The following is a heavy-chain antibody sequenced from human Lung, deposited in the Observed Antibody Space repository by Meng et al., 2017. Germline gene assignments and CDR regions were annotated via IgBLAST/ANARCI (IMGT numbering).Heavy chain of an antibody. D-gene: IGHD4-17*01. J-gene: IGHJ2*01. Sequence: QVQPAQSGAEVKKPGAPVKASCKPPGYTFIRHGISWVRQAPGQGLGWMGCISTYNGNTNYAQKFQGRVTMTTDTSTSTAYMELRSLRSDDTAVYYCAVMGLYGDYDNWYFDLWGRGTLVTVSS. CDR2: ISTYNGNT. CDR3: AVMGLYGDYDNWYFDL. V-gene: IGHV1-18*01. CDR1: GYTFIRHG.